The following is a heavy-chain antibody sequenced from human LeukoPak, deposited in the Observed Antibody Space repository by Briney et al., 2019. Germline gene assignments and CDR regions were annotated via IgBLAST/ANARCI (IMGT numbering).Heavy chain of an antibody. CDR1: GFTFSSYA. D-gene: IGHD6-13*01. V-gene: IGHV3-23*01. Sequence: GGSLRLSCAASGFTFSSYAMSWVRQAPGKGLEWVSAISGSGGSTYYADSVKGRFTISRDNSKNTPYLQMNSLRAEDTAVYYCAKRARYSSSWYGDFDYWGQGTLVTVSS. CDR3: AKRARYSSSWYGDFDY. CDR2: ISGSGGST. J-gene: IGHJ4*02.